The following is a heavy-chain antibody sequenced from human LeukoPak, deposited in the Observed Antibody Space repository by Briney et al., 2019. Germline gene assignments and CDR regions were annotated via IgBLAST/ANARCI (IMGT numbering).Heavy chain of an antibody. CDR3: AVTQIAAAGYTLDY. CDR1: GFTFSSYS. CDR2: ISSSSSYI. Sequence: PGGSLRLSCAASGFTFSSYSMSWVRQAPGNGLEWVSSISSSSSYIYYADSVKGRFTISRDNAKNSLYLQMNSLRAEDTAVYYCAVTQIAAAGYTLDYWGQGTLVTVSS. D-gene: IGHD6-13*01. V-gene: IGHV3-21*01. J-gene: IGHJ4*02.